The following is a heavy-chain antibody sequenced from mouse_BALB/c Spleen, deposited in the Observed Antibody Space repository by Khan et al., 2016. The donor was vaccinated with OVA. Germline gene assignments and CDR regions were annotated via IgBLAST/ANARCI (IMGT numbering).Heavy chain of an antibody. CDR2: ISYDGSN. Sequence: VQLKESGPGLVKPSQSLSLTCSVTGYSITSGYYWNWIRQFPGNKLEWMGYISYDGSNNYNPSLKNRISITRDTSKNQFFLKLNSVTTEDTATYYCARDYRPRYFDVGGAGTSVTVSS. CDR3: ARDYRPRYFDV. V-gene: IGHV3-6*02. CDR1: GYSITSGYY. J-gene: IGHJ1*01.